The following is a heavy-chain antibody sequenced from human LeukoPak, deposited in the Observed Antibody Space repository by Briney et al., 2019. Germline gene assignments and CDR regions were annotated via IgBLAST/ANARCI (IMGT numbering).Heavy chain of an antibody. CDR1: GGSISSSNW. J-gene: IGHJ4*02. D-gene: IGHD4-23*01. Sequence: PSETLSLTCAVSGGSISSSNWWSWVRQPPGKGLEWIGEIYHSGSTNYNPSLKSRVTISVDKSKNQFSLKLSSVTAADTAVYYCARVVGPPYGGLDYWGQGTLVTVSS. CDR3: ARVVGPPYGGLDY. CDR2: IYHSGST. V-gene: IGHV4-4*02.